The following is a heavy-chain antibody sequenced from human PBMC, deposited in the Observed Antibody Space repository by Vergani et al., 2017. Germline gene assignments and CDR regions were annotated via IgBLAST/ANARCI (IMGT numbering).Heavy chain of an antibody. J-gene: IGHJ3*02. CDR2: ISSSSSYI. V-gene: IGHV3-21*01. CDR1: GFTFSSYS. D-gene: IGHD6-13*01. Sequence: EVQLVESGGGLVKPGGSLRLSCAASGFTFSSYSMNWVRQAPGKGLEWVSSISSSSSYIYYADSVKGRFTISRDNAKNSLYLQMNTLRAEDTAVYYCAKDEIEAAEPGAFDIWGQGTMVTVSS. CDR3: AKDEIEAAEPGAFDI.